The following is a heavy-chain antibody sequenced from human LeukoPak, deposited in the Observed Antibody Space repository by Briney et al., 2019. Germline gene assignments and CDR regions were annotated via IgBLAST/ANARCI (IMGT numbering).Heavy chain of an antibody. CDR1: GFTFVDAW. J-gene: IGHJ4*02. V-gene: IGHV3-15*01. CDR2: IKSKSDGGTT. Sequence: GGSLRLSCAGSGFTFVDAWMNWVRQAPGKGLEWVGRIKSKSDGGTTEYAAPVKGRFTISRDDSKKTLFLQMNSLKTEDTGMYYCTTDPFLPTDYWGQGTLVTVSS. CDR3: TTDPFLPTDY.